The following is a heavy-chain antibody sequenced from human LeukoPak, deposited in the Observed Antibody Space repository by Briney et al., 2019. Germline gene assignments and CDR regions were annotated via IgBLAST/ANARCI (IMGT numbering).Heavy chain of an antibody. J-gene: IGHJ4*02. CDR2: INQDGSAK. CDR3: ARSEATGTVDS. D-gene: IGHD1-14*01. Sequence: GGSLRLSCAASGFTFSIYWMSWVRRAPGKGLEWVANINQDGSAKYYVDSVEGRFTISRDNARNSLYLQMNNLRVEDTAVYYCARSEATGTVDSWGQGALVTVSS. CDR1: GFTFSIYW. V-gene: IGHV3-7*03.